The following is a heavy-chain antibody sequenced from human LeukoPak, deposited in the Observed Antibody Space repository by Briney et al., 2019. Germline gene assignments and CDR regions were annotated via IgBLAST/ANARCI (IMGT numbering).Heavy chain of an antibody. CDR1: GGSFSGNY. J-gene: IGHJ4*02. CDR2: INYRGST. D-gene: IGHD1-26*01. Sequence: PSETLSLTCAAYGGSFSGNYWSWVRQPPGKGLEWIGEINYRGSTNYNPSLKSRVTISVDTSKNQFSLKVNSVTAADTAVYYCARVPESVGINYSDSWGQGTLVTVSS. V-gene: IGHV4-34*01. CDR3: ARVPESVGINYSDS.